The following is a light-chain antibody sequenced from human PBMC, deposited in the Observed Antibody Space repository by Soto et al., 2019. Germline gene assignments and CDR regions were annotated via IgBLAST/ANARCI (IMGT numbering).Light chain of an antibody. CDR2: AAS. J-gene: IGKJ1*01. CDR3: LQDHDYPRT. V-gene: IGKV1-6*01. CDR1: QGVGDD. Sequence: AIQMTQSPSSLSASVGDRITITCRASQGVGDDLAWYQQRPGRAPKVLIYAASTLQYGVPSRFSGSASGTDFTLTISSLQPEDSATYYCLQDHDYPRTFGQGTRVEI.